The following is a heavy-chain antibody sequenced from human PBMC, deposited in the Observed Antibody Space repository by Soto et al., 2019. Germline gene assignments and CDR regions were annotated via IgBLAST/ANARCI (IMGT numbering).Heavy chain of an antibody. V-gene: IGHV4-59*01. Sequence: QVQLQESGPGLVKPSETLSLTCTVSGGSISSYYWSWIRQPPGKGLEWIGYIYYSGSTNYNPSLTTRLPISVDASKNQFSLKLSSVTAADTAVYYCARGDPLLGFGEKVYYGMDVWGQGTTVTVSS. CDR3: ARGDPLLGFGEKVYYGMDV. J-gene: IGHJ6*02. D-gene: IGHD3-10*01. CDR1: GGSISSYY. CDR2: IYYSGST.